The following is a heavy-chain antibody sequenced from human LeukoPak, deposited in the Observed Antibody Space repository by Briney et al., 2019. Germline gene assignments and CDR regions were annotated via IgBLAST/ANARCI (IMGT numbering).Heavy chain of an antibody. CDR1: GGSFSGYY. D-gene: IGHD6-6*01. CDR3: AGNIAARLDY. CDR2: IDHSGST. V-gene: IGHV4-34*01. Sequence: KPSETLSLTCAVYGGSFSGYYWSWIRQPPGKGLEWIGEIDHSGSTNYNPSLKSRVTISVDTSKNQFSLKLSSVTAADKAVYYCAGNIAARLDYWGQGTLVTVSS. J-gene: IGHJ4*02.